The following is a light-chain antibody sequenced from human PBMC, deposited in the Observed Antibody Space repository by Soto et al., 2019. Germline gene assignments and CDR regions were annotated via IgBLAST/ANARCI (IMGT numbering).Light chain of an antibody. V-gene: IGKV1-33*01. CDR3: QPHGDLPFL. CDR2: DAS. Sequence: DIQMTQSPSSLSASVGDRVTITCQANQDIDNYLNWYQQKPGKAPKLLIYDASNLEPGVPSRFIGRGSGTDFTLTITRLQPEDLATYYCQPHGDLPFLFGPGTKVDIK. J-gene: IGKJ3*01. CDR1: QDIDNY.